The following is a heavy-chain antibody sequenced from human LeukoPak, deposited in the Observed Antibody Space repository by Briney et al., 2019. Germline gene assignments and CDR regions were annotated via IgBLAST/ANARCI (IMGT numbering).Heavy chain of an antibody. CDR1: GFTFSSYG. J-gene: IGHJ4*02. D-gene: IGHD2-2*01. Sequence: GGSLRLSCAASGFTFSSYGMHWVRQAPGKGLEWVAFIRSDGSNIYYADSVKGRFTISRDNSKNTLYLQMNSLRAEDTAVYYCARGCPAGTFDYWGQGTLVTVSS. V-gene: IGHV3-30*02. CDR3: ARGCPAGTFDY. CDR2: IRSDGSNI.